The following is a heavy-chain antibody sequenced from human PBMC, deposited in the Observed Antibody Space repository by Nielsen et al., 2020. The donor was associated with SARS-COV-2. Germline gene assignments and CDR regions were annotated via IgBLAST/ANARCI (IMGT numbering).Heavy chain of an antibody. CDR2: INWNGGST. J-gene: IGHJ6*02. Sequence: GESLKISCAASGFTFDDYCMSWVRQAPGKGLEWVSGINWNGGSTGYADSVKGRFTISRDNAKNSLYLQMNSLRAEDTALYHCAALNYYDSSGYYGLDVWGQGTTVTVSS. CDR1: GFTFDDYC. D-gene: IGHD3-22*01. V-gene: IGHV3-20*01. CDR3: AALNYYDSSGYYGLDV.